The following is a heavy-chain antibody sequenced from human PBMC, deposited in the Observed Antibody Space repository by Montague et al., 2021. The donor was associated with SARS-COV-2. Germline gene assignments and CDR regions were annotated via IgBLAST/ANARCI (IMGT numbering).Heavy chain of an antibody. V-gene: IGHV4-59*08. CDR2: ISYIGDV. D-gene: IGHD3-9*01. Sequence: SETLSLTCSVSGASITNFFWNWIRQPPGKRLEWIGHISYIGDVNYNPSLESRVTISADTSKNQFSLKLISVTAADTAVYYCARHVRHYDPLTGNLQGWFDPWGQGILATVSS. J-gene: IGHJ5*02. CDR1: GASITNFF. CDR3: ARHVRHYDPLTGNLQGWFDP.